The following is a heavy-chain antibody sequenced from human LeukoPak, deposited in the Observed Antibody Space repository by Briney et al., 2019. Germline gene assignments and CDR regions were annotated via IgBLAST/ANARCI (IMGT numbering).Heavy chain of an antibody. D-gene: IGHD1-26*01. CDR1: GFTFSSYS. CDR3: ARSSGSYYVTAFDP. Sequence: GGSLRLSCAASGFTFSSYSMNWVRLAPGKGLEWVSYISSSSSTINYADSVKGRFTISRDNAKNSLYLQMNSLRAEDTAVYYCARSSGSYYVTAFDPWGQGTLVTVSS. V-gene: IGHV3-48*04. J-gene: IGHJ5*02. CDR2: ISSSSSTI.